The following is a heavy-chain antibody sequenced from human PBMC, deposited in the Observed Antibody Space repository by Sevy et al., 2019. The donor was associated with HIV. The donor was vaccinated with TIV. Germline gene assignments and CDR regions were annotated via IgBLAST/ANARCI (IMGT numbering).Heavy chain of an antibody. V-gene: IGHV3-30-3*01. CDR3: AGGRVGGTKPYCSGGSCYYPAAFDI. CDR1: GFTFSSYA. CDR2: ISYDGSNK. J-gene: IGHJ3*02. Sequence: GGSLRLSCAASGFTFSSYAMHWVRQAPGKGLEWVAVISYDGSNKYYADSMKGRFTISRDNSKNTLYLQMNSLRAEDTAGYYCAGGRVGGTKPYCSGGSCYYPAAFDIWGQGTMVTVSS. D-gene: IGHD2-15*01.